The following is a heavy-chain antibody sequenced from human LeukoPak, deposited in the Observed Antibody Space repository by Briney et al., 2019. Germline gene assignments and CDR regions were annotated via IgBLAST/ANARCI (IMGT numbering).Heavy chain of an antibody. V-gene: IGHV4-38-2*02. J-gene: IGHJ5*02. D-gene: IGHD1-7*01. CDR2: MYHSGST. Sequence: SETLSLTCIVSGYSISSGYYWGWIRQPPGKGLEWIGNMYHSGSTYYNPSLKSRVTISVDTSKNQFSLKLSSVTAADTAVYYCARVPGTNWFDPWGQGTLVTVSS. CDR3: ARVPGTNWFDP. CDR1: GYSISSGYY.